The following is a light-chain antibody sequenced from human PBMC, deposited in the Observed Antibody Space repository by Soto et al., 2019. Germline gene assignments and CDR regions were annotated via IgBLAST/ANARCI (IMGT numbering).Light chain of an antibody. CDR1: SSNIGAGYV. Sequence: QSVLTQPPSVSGAPGQRVTISCTGSSSNIGAGYVVHWYQQLPGTAPKLLIYDNRKRPSGVPDRFSGSESGTSASLAITGLQAEDEGDYYCQAYDSILSGSVFGGGTKVTVL. CDR2: DNR. CDR3: QAYDSILSGSV. J-gene: IGLJ3*02. V-gene: IGLV1-40*01.